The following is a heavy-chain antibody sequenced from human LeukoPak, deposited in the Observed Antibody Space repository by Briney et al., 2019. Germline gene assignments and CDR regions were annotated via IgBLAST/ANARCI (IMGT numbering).Heavy chain of an antibody. J-gene: IGHJ5*02. V-gene: IGHV4-59*12. CDR2: IYDSGST. CDR1: GGSISSYY. Sequence: PSETLSLTCTVSGGSISSYYWSWIRQPPGKGLEWIGYIYDSGSTNYNPSLKSRVTISVDTSKNQFSLKLSSVTAADTAIYYCARKQWLVRLRWLDPWGQGTLVTVSS. D-gene: IGHD6-19*01. CDR3: ARKQWLVRLRWLDP.